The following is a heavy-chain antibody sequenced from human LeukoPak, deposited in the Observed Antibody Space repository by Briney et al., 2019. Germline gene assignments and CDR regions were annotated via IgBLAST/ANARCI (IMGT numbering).Heavy chain of an antibody. CDR2: ISYDGSNK. V-gene: IGHV3-30*18. CDR1: GFTFSSYG. D-gene: IGHD6-13*01. CDR3: AKVTYSSSWYGFTGYYYYYMDV. Sequence: PGGSLRLSCAASGFTFSSYGMHWVRQAPGKGLEWVAVISYDGSNKYYADSVKGRFTISRDNSKNTLYLQMNSLRAEDTAVYYCAKVTYSSSWYGFTGYYYYYMDVWGKGTTVTVSS. J-gene: IGHJ6*03.